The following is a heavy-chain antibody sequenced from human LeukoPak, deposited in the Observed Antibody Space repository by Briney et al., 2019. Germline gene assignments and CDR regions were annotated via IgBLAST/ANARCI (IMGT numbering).Heavy chain of an antibody. J-gene: IGHJ4*02. CDR3: ARGDPGGEPHYFDY. D-gene: IGHD3-16*01. Sequence: GGSLRLSCAASGFTFSSYSMNWVRQAPGKGLEWVSYISSSGGTIYYADSVRGRFTISRDNARNSLYLQMNSLRAEDTAVYFCARGDPGGEPHYFDYWGQGTLVTVSS. CDR2: ISSSGGTI. CDR1: GFTFSSYS. V-gene: IGHV3-48*01.